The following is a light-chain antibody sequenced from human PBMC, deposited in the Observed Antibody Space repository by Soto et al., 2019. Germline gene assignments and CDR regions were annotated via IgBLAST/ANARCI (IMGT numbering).Light chain of an antibody. CDR1: TSDVGGYDR. J-gene: IGLJ3*02. Sequence: QSALTQPASVTGSPGQSITISCTGTTSDVGGYDRVSWFQQYPGTAPKLIIYEVTDRPSGVSDRFSGSKSVNTASLTISGLQPEYEADYYCSSYTIRNTWVFGGGTKLTVL. CDR2: EVT. CDR3: SSYTIRNTWV. V-gene: IGLV2-14*01.